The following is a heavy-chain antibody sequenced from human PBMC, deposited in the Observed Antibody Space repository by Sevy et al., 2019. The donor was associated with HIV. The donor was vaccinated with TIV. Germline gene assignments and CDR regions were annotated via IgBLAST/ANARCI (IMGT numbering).Heavy chain of an antibody. Sequence: GGSLRLSCAASGFTFSSYAMHWVRQAPGKGLKWVAAIPYDGSSKYYADSVKGRLTISRDNSKNTLYLQMNSLRAEDTALYYCAKGQTDYYDTSGPVDYWGQGTLVTVSS. CDR1: GFTFSSYA. V-gene: IGHV3-30*18. D-gene: IGHD3-22*01. CDR3: AKGQTDYYDTSGPVDY. CDR2: IPYDGSSK. J-gene: IGHJ4*02.